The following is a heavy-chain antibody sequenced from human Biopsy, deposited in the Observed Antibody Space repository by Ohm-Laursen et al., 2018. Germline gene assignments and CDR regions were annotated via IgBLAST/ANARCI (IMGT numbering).Heavy chain of an antibody. J-gene: IGHJ4*02. CDR3: ATDGAGSYNEN. Sequence: SLRLSCTASGFDFGSYGMHWIRQAPGKGLEWLSYISGSGVTKMYADSVKGRFTVSRDNAKNSLYLEMNNLTVEDTAVYYCATDGAGSYNENWGQGTLVSVSS. V-gene: IGHV3-48*04. D-gene: IGHD3-10*01. CDR1: GFDFGSYG. CDR2: ISGSGVTK.